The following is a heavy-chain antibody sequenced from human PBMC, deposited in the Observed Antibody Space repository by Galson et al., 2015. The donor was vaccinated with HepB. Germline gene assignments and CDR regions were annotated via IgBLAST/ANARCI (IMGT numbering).Heavy chain of an antibody. CDR3: ARDVGDA. D-gene: IGHD1-26*01. V-gene: IGHV3-7*03. CDR1: EFTFSTYW. CDR2: INQDGSQK. Sequence: SLRLSCAASEFTFSTYWMTWVRQAPGRGLKWVATINQDGSQKYYVDSLKGRVTISRDNTKNSLYLEMNSLRAEDTAFHYCARDVGDAWGQGTLVTVSS. J-gene: IGHJ1*01.